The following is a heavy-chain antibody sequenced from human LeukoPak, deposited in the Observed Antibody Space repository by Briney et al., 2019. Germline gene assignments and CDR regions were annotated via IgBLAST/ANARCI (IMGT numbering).Heavy chain of an antibody. J-gene: IGHJ5*02. Sequence: ASVKVSCKASGGTFSSYTISWVRQAPGQGLEWMGRIIPILGIANYAQKFQGRVTITTDESTSTAYMELSSLRSEDTAVYYCARDIPYDYVWGSYKGLGFDPWGQGTLVTVSS. V-gene: IGHV1-69*16. CDR3: ARDIPYDYVWGSYKGLGFDP. CDR2: IIPILGIA. D-gene: IGHD3-16*01. CDR1: GGTFSSYT.